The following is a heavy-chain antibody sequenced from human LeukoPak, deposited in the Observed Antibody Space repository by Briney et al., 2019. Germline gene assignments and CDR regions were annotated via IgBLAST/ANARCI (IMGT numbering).Heavy chain of an antibody. CDR1: GGSISSYY. CDR2: IYYSGST. Sequence: SETLSLTCTVSGGSISSYYWSWIRQPPGKGLEWIGYIYYSGSTNYNPSLKSRVTISVDTSKNQFSLKLSSVTAADTAVYYCARARTGTYYYDMSQRRSFFDYWGQGTLVTVSS. J-gene: IGHJ4*02. V-gene: IGHV4-59*12. CDR3: ARARTGTYYYDMSQRRSFFDY. D-gene: IGHD3-22*01.